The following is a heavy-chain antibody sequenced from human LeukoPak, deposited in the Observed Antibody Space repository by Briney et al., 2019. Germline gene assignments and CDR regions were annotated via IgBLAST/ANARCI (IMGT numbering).Heavy chain of an antibody. V-gene: IGHV4-30-2*01. D-gene: IGHD3-10*01. CDR2: IYHSGST. J-gene: IGHJ3*02. CDR1: GDSISRSDYS. Sequence: SQTLSLTRTVSGDSISRSDYSWSWIRQPPGKGLEWVGYIYHSGSTYYNPSLRSRVTMSIDRSKNQFSLKLPSVTAADTAVYYCARVGSGDAFDIWGQGTMVTVSS. CDR3: ARVGSGDAFDI.